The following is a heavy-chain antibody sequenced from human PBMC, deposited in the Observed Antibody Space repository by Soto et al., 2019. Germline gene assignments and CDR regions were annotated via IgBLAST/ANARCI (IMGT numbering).Heavy chain of an antibody. CDR1: GGTFSSYT. D-gene: IGHD2-15*01. CDR3: ARDRLYCSGGSCYVRDYFDY. J-gene: IGHJ4*02. Sequence: GASVKVSCKASGGTFSSYTISWVRQAPGQGLEWMGRIIPILGIANYAQKFQGRVTITADKSTSTAYMELSSLRSEDTAVYYCARDRLYCSGGSCYVRDYFDYWGQGTLVTVSS. V-gene: IGHV1-69*04. CDR2: IIPILGIA.